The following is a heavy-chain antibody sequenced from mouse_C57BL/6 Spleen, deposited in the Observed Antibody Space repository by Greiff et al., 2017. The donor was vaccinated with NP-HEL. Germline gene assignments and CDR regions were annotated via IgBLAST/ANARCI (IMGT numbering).Heavy chain of an antibody. J-gene: IGHJ2*01. CDR1: GYTFTSYW. V-gene: IGHV1-52*01. CDR2: IDPSDSET. Sequence: VQLQQPGAELVRPGSSVKLSCKASGYTFTSYWMHWVKQRPIQGLEWIGNIDPSDSETHYNQKFKDKATLTVDKSSSTAYMQLSSLTSEDSAVYYCARMRGIYYGSSSYYFDYWGQGTTLTVSS. D-gene: IGHD1-1*01. CDR3: ARMRGIYYGSSSYYFDY.